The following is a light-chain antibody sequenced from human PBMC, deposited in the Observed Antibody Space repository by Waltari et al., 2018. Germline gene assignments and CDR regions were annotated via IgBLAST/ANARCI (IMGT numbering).Light chain of an antibody. V-gene: IGKV3-15*01. CDR2: GAS. J-gene: IGKJ4*01. Sequence: EIVLTQSPATLSVSPGERATLSCRSSQSVSSNLAWYQQKPGQAPRLLIYGASTRATGIPARFSVSGSGTEFTLTISSLQSEDFAVYYCQHYNNWPLTFGGGTKVDIK. CDR3: QHYNNWPLT. CDR1: QSVSSN.